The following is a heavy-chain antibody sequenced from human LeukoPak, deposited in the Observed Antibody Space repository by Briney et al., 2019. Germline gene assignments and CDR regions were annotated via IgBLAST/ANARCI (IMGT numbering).Heavy chain of an antibody. D-gene: IGHD6-19*01. CDR2: IYYSGST. J-gene: IGHJ4*02. V-gene: IGHV4-39*01. CDR3: GAYGSSAAYFDY. Sequence: SSETLSLTCTVSGGSISSSSYYWGWIRQPPGKGLEWIGSIYYSGSTYYNPSLKSRVTISVDTSKNQFSLKLSSVTAADTAVYYCGAYGSSAAYFDYWGQGTLVTVSS. CDR1: GGSISSSSYY.